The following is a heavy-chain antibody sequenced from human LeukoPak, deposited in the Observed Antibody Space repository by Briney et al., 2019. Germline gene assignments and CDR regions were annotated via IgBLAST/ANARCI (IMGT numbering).Heavy chain of an antibody. J-gene: IGHJ6*03. CDR1: GYSISSGYY. CDR3: ARGRVSSSTWYSTYYYFFYMDF. Sequence: SETLSLTCTVSGYSISSGYYWGWIRQPPGKGLEWIGSIYHSGSTYYNPSLKSRVTISVDTSKNQFSLKLSSVTAADTAVYYCARGRVSSSTWYSTYYYFFYMDFWGKGTTVTVSS. V-gene: IGHV4-38-2*02. D-gene: IGHD4-11*01. CDR2: IYHSGST.